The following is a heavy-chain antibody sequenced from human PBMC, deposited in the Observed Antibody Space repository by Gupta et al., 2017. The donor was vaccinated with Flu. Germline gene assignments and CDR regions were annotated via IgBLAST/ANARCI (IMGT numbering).Heavy chain of an antibody. V-gene: IGHV1-69*01. CDR3: ARKGGGHCSGGTCYSFDY. D-gene: IGHD2-15*01. J-gene: IGHJ4*02. CDR2: IVPVFGPT. Sequence: VQLVQCGAEVKKPGSSVKVSCKASGATFKSSVITWVRQAPRQGPEWMGGIVPVFGPTNYAQKFQGRVTITADEATSTVYMEISSLRSEYTAVYYFARKGGGHCSGGTCYSFDYWGQGTLVTVSS. CDR1: GATFKSSV.